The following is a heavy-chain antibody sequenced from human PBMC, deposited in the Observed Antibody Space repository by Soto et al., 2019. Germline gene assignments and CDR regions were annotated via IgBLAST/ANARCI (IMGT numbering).Heavy chain of an antibody. CDR2: ISGSGGST. J-gene: IGHJ4*02. CDR3: AKGRYSGYDNSYYFDY. Sequence: PGGSLRLSCAASGFTFSSYAMXWVRQAPGKGLEWVSAISGSGGSTYYADSVKGRFTISRDNSKNTLYLQMNSLRAEDTAVYYCAKGRYSGYDNSYYFDYWGQGTLVTVSS. CDR1: GFTFSSYA. D-gene: IGHD5-12*01. V-gene: IGHV3-23*01.